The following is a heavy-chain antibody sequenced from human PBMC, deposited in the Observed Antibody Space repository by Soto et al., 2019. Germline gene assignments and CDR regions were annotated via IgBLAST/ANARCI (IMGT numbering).Heavy chain of an antibody. CDR3: ARAPPESTYYFAY. J-gene: IGHJ4*02. CDR2: IYYSGST. V-gene: IGHV4-59*01. Sequence: SETLSLTCTVSGGSISSYYWIWIRQPPGKGLEWIGYIYYSGSTNYNPSLKSRVTISVDTSKNQFSLKLSSVTAADTAVYYCARAPPESTYYFAYWGQGTLVTVSS. CDR1: GGSISSYY.